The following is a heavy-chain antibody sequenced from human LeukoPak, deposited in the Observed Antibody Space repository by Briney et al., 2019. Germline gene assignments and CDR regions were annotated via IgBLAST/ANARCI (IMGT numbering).Heavy chain of an antibody. CDR3: ARDAYYDFWSGYHDSFDI. CDR2: IYTSGST. J-gene: IGHJ3*02. CDR1: GGSLSSYY. V-gene: IGHV4-4*07. Sequence: SETLSLTCTVSGGSLSSYYWSWIRQPAGKGLEWIGRIYTSGSTNYNPSLKSRVTMSVDTSKNQFSLKLSSVTAADTAVYYCARDAYYDFWSGYHDSFDIWGQGTMVTVSS. D-gene: IGHD3-3*01.